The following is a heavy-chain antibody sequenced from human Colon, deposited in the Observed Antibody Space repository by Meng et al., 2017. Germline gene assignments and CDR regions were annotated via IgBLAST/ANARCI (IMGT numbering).Heavy chain of an antibody. J-gene: IGHJ4*02. Sequence: QVQLQQWGAGLLKPSETLSLTCAVYGGSFSGYYCNWIRQPPGKGLEWIGEINHGGITNYNPSLKSRVTISIDKSKNQFSLNLSSVTAADTAVYYCAREAYGSGKWGYWGQGTLVTVSS. V-gene: IGHV4-34*01. D-gene: IGHD3-10*01. CDR1: GGSFSGYY. CDR2: INHGGIT. CDR3: AREAYGSGKWGY.